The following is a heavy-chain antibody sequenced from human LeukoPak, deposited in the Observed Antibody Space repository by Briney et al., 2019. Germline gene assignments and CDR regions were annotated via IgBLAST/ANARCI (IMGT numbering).Heavy chain of an antibody. J-gene: IGHJ4*02. Sequence: GGSLRLSCAASVFTFSSYSMNWVRQAPGKGLEWVSSISSSSSYIYYADSVKGRFTISRDNAKNSLYLQMNSLRAEDTAVYYCARDSYLRELVAFDYWGQGTLVTVSS. CDR2: ISSSSSYI. D-gene: IGHD2-8*02. V-gene: IGHV3-21*01. CDR1: VFTFSSYS. CDR3: ARDSYLRELVAFDY.